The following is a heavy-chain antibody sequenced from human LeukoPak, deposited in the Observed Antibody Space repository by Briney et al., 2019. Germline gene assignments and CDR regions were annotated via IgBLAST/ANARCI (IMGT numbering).Heavy chain of an antibody. D-gene: IGHD3-22*01. J-gene: IGHJ4*02. V-gene: IGHV4-34*01. CDR2: INHSGST. CDR1: GGSLSGHF. Sequence: SDTLSLTCTVSGGSLSGHFWSWFRRPPGKGLEWIGEINHSGSTNYNPSLKSRVTISVDTSKNQFSLKLSSVTAADTAVYYCARVGGSGYYSLDYWGQGTLVTVSS. CDR3: ARVGGSGYYSLDY.